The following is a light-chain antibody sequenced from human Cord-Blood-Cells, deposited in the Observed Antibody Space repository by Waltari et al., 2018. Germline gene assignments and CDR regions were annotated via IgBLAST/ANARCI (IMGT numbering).Light chain of an antibody. V-gene: IGLV2-14*01. CDR3: SSYTSSSTLV. CDR1: NSDVGGYNY. J-gene: IGLJ1*01. Sequence: QSALTQPASVSGSPGQSITISCTGTNSDVGGYNYVSWYQQPPGKAPKLMIYEVSNRPSGVSNRFSGSKSGNTASLTISGLQAEDEADYYCSSYTSSSTLVFGTGTKVTVL. CDR2: EVS.